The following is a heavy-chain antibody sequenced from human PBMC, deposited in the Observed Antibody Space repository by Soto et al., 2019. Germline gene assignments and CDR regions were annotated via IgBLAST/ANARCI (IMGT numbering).Heavy chain of an antibody. V-gene: IGHV3-11*01. CDR3: ARSLSPLLLYGLDI. J-gene: IGHJ3*02. CDR1: GFTFSDYY. Sequence: PGGSLRLSCAASGFTFSDYYMSWIRQAPGKGLEWVSYISSSGSTIYYADSVKGRFTISRDNAKNSLYLQMNSLRAEDTAVYYCARSLSPLLLYGLDIWGQGTMVTVSS. CDR2: ISSSGSTI. D-gene: IGHD4-17*01.